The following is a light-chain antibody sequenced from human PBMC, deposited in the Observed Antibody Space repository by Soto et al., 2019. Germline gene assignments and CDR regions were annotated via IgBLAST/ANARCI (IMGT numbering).Light chain of an antibody. CDR2: GAS. V-gene: IGKV3-20*01. Sequence: EIVLTQSPGTLSLSPGDRATLSCRASQSVTSTYLAWYQQEPGQAPRLLIYGASSRATGIPDRFSGSGSGTDFTLTISRLEPDDCAVYYCQQYGSSPRTFGQGTKVEIK. CDR3: QQYGSSPRT. J-gene: IGKJ1*01. CDR1: QSVTSTY.